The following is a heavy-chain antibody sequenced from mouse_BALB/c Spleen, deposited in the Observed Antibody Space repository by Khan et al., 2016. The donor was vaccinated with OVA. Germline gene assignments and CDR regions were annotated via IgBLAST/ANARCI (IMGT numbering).Heavy chain of an antibody. CDR1: GYTFTSYW. Sequence: DLVKPGASVKLSCRASGYTFTSYWINWIKQRPGQGLEWIGRIAPGSGSTSYNEKFKAKAILLVAPPSSTAYIQFSSLSSEDSAVCFCARSNYYGSGLYAMDYWGQGTSVTVSS. D-gene: IGHD1-1*01. CDR3: ARSNYYGSGLYAMDY. V-gene: IGHV1S41*01. J-gene: IGHJ4*01. CDR2: IAPGSGST.